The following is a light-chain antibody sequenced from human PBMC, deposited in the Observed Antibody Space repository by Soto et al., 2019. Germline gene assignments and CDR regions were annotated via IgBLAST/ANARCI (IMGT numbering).Light chain of an antibody. Sequence: QSVLTQPASVSGSPGQSLTIPCTGTSSDVGGYNYVSWYQQHPGKAPKLMIYEVSNRPSGVSNRFSGSKSGNTASLTISGLQAEDEADYYCSSYTSSSPVFGGGTKLTVL. CDR1: SSDVGGYNY. J-gene: IGLJ2*01. V-gene: IGLV2-14*01. CDR2: EVS. CDR3: SSYTSSSPV.